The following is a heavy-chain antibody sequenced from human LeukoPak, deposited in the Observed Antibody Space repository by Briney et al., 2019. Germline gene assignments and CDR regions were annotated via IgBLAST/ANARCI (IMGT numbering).Heavy chain of an antibody. CDR1: GYTFTGYY. CDR2: ISAYNGNT. CDR3: ASPLPGYCSSTSCYTPDAFDI. J-gene: IGHJ3*02. D-gene: IGHD2-2*02. V-gene: IGHV1-18*04. Sequence: RASVKVSCKASGYTFTGYYMHWVRQAPGQGLEWMGWISAYNGNTNYAQKLRGRVTMTTDTSTSTAYMELRSLRSDDTAVYYCASPLPGYCSSTSCYTPDAFDIWGQGTMVTVSS.